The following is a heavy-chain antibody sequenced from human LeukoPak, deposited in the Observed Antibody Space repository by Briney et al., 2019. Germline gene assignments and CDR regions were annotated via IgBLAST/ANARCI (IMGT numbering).Heavy chain of an antibody. J-gene: IGHJ5*02. CDR2: IYYSGST. V-gene: IGHV4-39*07. CDR3: AREQKEWLGPSNWFDP. Sequence: ASETLSLTCTVSGGSISSSSYYWGWIRQPPGKGLEWIGSIYYSGSTYYNPSLKSRVTISVDTSKNQFSLKLSSVTAADTAVYYCAREQKEWLGPSNWFDPWGQGTLVTVSS. CDR1: GGSISSSSYY. D-gene: IGHD3-10*01.